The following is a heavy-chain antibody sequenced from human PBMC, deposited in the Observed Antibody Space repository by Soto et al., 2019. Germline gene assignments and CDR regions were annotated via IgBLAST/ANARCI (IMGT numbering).Heavy chain of an antibody. D-gene: IGHD1-26*01. CDR2: ISAHNGNT. J-gene: IGHJ4*02. CDR1: GYAFTTYG. Sequence: QVHLVQSGAAVKKPGASVKVSCKGSGYAFTTYGITWVRQAPGQGLEWMGWISAHNGNTNYAQKLQGRATLTRDISTSTPYMERWSLISDYTAVYYFARGRYGDYWGQGALVTVSS. CDR3: ARGRYGDY. V-gene: IGHV1-18*01.